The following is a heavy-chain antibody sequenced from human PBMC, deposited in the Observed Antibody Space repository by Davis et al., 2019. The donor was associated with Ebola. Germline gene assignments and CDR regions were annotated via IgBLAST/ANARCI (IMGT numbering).Heavy chain of an antibody. V-gene: IGHV4-30-4*01. J-gene: IGHJ4*02. CDR2: IYYTGAT. D-gene: IGHD3-9*01. CDR3: AGGGGTKYGILTGYEFDY. Sequence: SETLSLTCTASGGSISRYNYYWSWICQSPGKGLEWIGYIYYTGATYYNPSLKSRLTIAVDTSKNQFSLKLSSVTAADTAVYYCAGGGGTKYGILTGYEFDYWGRGTLVTVSS. CDR1: GGSISRYNYY.